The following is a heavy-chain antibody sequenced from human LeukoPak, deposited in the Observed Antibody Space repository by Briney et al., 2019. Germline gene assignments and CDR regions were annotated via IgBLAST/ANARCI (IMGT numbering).Heavy chain of an antibody. Sequence: GSLRLSCAASGFTFSTYNMNWVRQAPGKGLEWIGEINHSGSTNYNPSLKSRVTISVDTSKNQFSLKLSSVTAADTAVYYCARPTEYSSGWYDNWGQGTLVTVSS. CDR2: INHSGST. V-gene: IGHV4-34*01. D-gene: IGHD6-19*01. CDR1: GFTFSTYN. J-gene: IGHJ5*02. CDR3: ARPTEYSSGWYDN.